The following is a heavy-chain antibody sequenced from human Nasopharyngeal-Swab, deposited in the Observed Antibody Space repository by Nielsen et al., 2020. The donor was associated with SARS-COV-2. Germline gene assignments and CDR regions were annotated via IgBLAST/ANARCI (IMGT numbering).Heavy chain of an antibody. V-gene: IGHV3-66*01. D-gene: IGHD3-3*01. Sequence: GESLKIYCAVSGVTVSTNYMYWVRQAPGKGLEWVSVMYSGGNTFYADYVKDRFIISRDKSKNTLDLQMNRLRAEDTAVYYCARDGLDYDFWSAYFMDVWGQGTTVTVSS. CDR3: ARDGLDYDFWSAYFMDV. CDR2: MYSGGNT. CDR1: GVTVSTNY. J-gene: IGHJ6*02.